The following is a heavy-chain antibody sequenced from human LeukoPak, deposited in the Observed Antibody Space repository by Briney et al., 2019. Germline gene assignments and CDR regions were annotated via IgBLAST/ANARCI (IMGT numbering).Heavy chain of an antibody. CDR3: ALYYYDSSAFDI. J-gene: IGHJ3*02. V-gene: IGHV4-31*01. Sequence: SETLSLTCTVSGGSISSGGYYWSWIRQHPGKGLEWIGYIYYSGSTYYNPSLKSQVTISVDTSKNQFSLKLSSVTAADTAVYYCALYYYDSSAFDIWGQGTMVTVSS. CDR2: IYYSGST. D-gene: IGHD3-22*01. CDR1: GGSISSGGYY.